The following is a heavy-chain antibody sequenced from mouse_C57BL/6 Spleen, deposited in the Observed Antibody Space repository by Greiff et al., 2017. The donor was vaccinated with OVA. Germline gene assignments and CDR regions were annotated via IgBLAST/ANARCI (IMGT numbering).Heavy chain of an antibody. D-gene: IGHD1-1*01. J-gene: IGHJ2*01. CDR1: GCTFTSYW. CDR2: IDPSDSYT. V-gene: IGHV1-50*01. Sequence: VQLQQPGAELVKPGASVKLSCKASGCTFTSYWMQWVKQRPGQGLEWIGEIDPSDSYTNYNQKFKGKATLTVDTSSSTAYMQLSSLTSEDSAVYYCARWDYGSSYGFDYWGQGTTLTVSS. CDR3: ARWDYGSSYGFDY.